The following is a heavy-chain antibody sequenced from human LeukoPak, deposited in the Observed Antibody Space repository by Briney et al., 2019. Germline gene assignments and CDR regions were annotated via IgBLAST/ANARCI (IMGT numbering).Heavy chain of an antibody. V-gene: IGHV1-69*13. CDR1: GGTFSNYA. J-gene: IGHJ3*02. CDR2: IIPIFDTA. D-gene: IGHD2-15*01. CDR3: ARDRTYCSGGSCSPDAFDI. Sequence: SVKVSCKASGGTFSNYAISWVRQAPRQGLEWMGGIIPIFDTADNAQKFQGRLTITADESTSTAYMELSRLRSDDTAVYYCARDRTYCSGGSCSPDAFDIWGQGTMVTVSS.